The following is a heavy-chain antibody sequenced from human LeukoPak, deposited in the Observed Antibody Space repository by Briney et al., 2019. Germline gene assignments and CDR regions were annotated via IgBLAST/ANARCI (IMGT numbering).Heavy chain of an antibody. CDR3: AKEGGSADFDY. J-gene: IGHJ4*02. D-gene: IGHD1-26*01. CDR1: GFTFRSSW. Sequence: GGSLRLSCAASGFTFRSSWIHWVRQVPGKGLVWVSRINSDGSTTNYADSVKGRFTISRDNAKNSLYLQINSLRAEDTALYYCAKEGGSADFDYWGQGTLVTVSS. V-gene: IGHV3-74*01. CDR2: INSDGSTT.